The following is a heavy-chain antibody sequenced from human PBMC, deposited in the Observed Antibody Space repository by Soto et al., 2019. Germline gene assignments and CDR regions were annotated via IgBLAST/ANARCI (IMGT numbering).Heavy chain of an antibody. V-gene: IGHV3-33*01. D-gene: IGHD6-13*01. CDR2: IWYDGSNK. J-gene: IGHJ5*02. CDR3: AREWEIAAAGNRNWFDP. Sequence: QVQLVESGGGVVQPGRSLRLSCAASGFTFSSYGMHWVRQAPGKGLEWVAVIWYDGSNKYYADSVKGRFTISRDNSKHTLYLQMNSLRAEDTAVYYCAREWEIAAAGNRNWFDPWGQGTLVTVSS. CDR1: GFTFSSYG.